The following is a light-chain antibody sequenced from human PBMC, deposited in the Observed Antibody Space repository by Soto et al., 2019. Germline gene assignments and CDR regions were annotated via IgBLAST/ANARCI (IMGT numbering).Light chain of an antibody. V-gene: IGLV2-14*01. J-gene: IGLJ1*01. CDR1: SSDVGAYNY. CDR3: SSYTSATTYV. Sequence: QSVLPQPASVSGPPGQSITISCTGTSSDVGAYNYDSWYQQYSGEAPKVIIYDVSHRPAGVSNRFSGSKSGNTASLTISGLQTQDEADYYCSSYTSATTYVFGTGTTVTVL. CDR2: DVS.